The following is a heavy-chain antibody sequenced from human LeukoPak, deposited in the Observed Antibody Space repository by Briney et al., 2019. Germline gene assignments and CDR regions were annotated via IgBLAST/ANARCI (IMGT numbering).Heavy chain of an antibody. CDR3: AMSVEMPPIPSFDY. CDR1: GYIFTPHH. J-gene: IGHJ4*02. V-gene: IGHV1-3*01. CDR2: VSAANNP. Sequence: ASVKVSCKTSGYIFTPHHIHWMRQAPGQGLELLGWVSAANNPEYSQKFQGRVVITRNASATTSYLELNSLRSEDTAVYYCAMSVEMPPIPSFDYWGQGTLVTVSS. D-gene: IGHD5-24*01.